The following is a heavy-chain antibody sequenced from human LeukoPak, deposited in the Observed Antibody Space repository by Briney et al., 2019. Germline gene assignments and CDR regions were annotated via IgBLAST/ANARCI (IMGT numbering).Heavy chain of an antibody. Sequence: SETLSLTCAVYGGSFSGYYWSWIRQPPGKGLEWIGEINHSGSTNYNPSLKSRVTISVGTSKNQFSLKLSSVTAADTAVYYCARRSWGCTNGVCYPTNYYYYYMDAWGKGTTVTVSS. CDR2: INHSGST. CDR1: GGSFSGYY. V-gene: IGHV4-34*01. CDR3: ARRSWGCTNGVCYPTNYYYYYMDA. D-gene: IGHD2-8*01. J-gene: IGHJ6*03.